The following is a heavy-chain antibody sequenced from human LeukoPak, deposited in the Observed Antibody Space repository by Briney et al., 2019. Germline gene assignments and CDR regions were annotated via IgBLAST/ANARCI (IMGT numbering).Heavy chain of an antibody. CDR3: ARTGWLQSDPFDS. CDR2: ISAYNGNT. CDR1: GYTFTSYG. V-gene: IGHV1-18*01. Sequence: GASVKVSCKASGYTFTSYGISWVRQAPGQGLEWMGWISAYNGNTNYAQKLQGRVTMTTDTSTTTAYMELRSLISANTAVYYCARTGWLQSDPFDSWGQGTLVTVPS. D-gene: IGHD5-24*01. J-gene: IGHJ4*02.